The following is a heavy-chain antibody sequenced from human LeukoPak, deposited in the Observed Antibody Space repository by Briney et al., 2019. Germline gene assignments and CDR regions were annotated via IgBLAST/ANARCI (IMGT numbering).Heavy chain of an antibody. CDR1: GFTFSIYW. CDR3: ARDLTGTLFDY. V-gene: IGHV3-74*01. D-gene: IGHD2-8*02. Sequence: PGGSLRLSCAASGFTFSIYWMHWVCQVPGKGLVWVSRINSDGSDTNYADSVKGRFTISRDNAKSTVYLQMNSLGLEGTAVYFCARDLTGTLFDYWGQGTLVTVSS. J-gene: IGHJ4*02. CDR2: INSDGSDT.